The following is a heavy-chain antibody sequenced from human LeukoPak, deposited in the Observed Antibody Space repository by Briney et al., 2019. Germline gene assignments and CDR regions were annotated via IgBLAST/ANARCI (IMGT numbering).Heavy chain of an antibody. CDR3: SKNTAMAWYYFDY. D-gene: IGHD5-18*01. Sequence: PGGSLRLSCAASGFTFSSNAMSWVSQAPGKGLEWVSAIRGSGGSTYYAVSVKGRCTISRDKSKNTLYLQMNILRAEDTAVYYCSKNTAMAWYYFDYWGQGTLVTVSS. CDR1: GFTFSSNA. CDR2: IRGSGGST. J-gene: IGHJ4*02. V-gene: IGHV3-23*01.